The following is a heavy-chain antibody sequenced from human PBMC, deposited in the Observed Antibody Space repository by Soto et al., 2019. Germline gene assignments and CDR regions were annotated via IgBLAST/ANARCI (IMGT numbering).Heavy chain of an antibody. CDR2: ISDGGGST. J-gene: IGHJ4*02. V-gene: IGHV3-23*01. CDR3: ARPRGDYSNPFDL. CDR1: GFAFSNYA. Sequence: EVQLFESGGGLVQPGGSLRLSCAASGFAFSNYAMTWVRQAPGKGLEWVSSISDGGGSTSYADSVRGRFTISRDNSKNTLYVQMNSLGAEDTDVYYCARPRGDYSNPFDLWGQGPLVTVSS. D-gene: IGHD4-4*01.